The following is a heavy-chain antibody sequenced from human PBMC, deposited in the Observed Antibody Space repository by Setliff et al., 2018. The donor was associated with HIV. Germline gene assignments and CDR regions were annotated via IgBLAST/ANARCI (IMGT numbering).Heavy chain of an antibody. D-gene: IGHD3-10*01. CDR2: IDSSGTT. V-gene: IGHV4-4*07. CDR3: ARDRHSSGLGGYGP. Sequence: LSLTCTIAGGSFGVYRWSWIRQSAGRGLEWIGRIDSSGTTDYKPSLKGRVAISVDTSRNQFSLRVTSVTAADTAVYFCARDRHSSGLGGYGPWGPGILVTVSS. J-gene: IGHJ5*02. CDR1: GGSFGVYR.